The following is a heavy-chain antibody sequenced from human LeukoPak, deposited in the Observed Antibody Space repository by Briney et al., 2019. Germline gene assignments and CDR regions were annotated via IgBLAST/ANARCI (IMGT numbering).Heavy chain of an antibody. CDR3: ASAYYYDSSGTY. CDR1: GGTFSSYA. Sequence: SVKVSCKASGGTFSSYAISWVRQAPGQGLEWMGRIIPIFGTANYAQKFQGRVTITTDESTSTAHIELSSLRSEDTAVYYCASAYYYDSSGTYWGQGTLVTVSS. V-gene: IGHV1-69*05. CDR2: IIPIFGTA. J-gene: IGHJ4*02. D-gene: IGHD3-22*01.